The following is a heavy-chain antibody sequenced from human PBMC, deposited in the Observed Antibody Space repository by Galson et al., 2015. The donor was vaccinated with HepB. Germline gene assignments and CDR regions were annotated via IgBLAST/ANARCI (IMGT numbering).Heavy chain of an antibody. CDR3: VKGVVPAAILGFDY. V-gene: IGHV3-64D*06. CDR2: ISSNGGST. Sequence: YLRLSCAASGFTFSSYAMHWVRQAPGKGLEYVSAISSNGGSTYYADSVKGRFTISRDNSKNTLYLQMSSLRAEDTAVYYCVKGVVPAAILGFDYWGQGTLVTVSS. J-gene: IGHJ4*02. D-gene: IGHD2-2*01. CDR1: GFTFSSYA.